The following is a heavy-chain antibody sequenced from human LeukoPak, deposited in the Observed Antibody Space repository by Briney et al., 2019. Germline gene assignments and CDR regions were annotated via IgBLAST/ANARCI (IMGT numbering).Heavy chain of an antibody. CDR1: GGSISSGDYY. D-gene: IGHD3-22*01. J-gene: IGHJ3*02. CDR2: IYYSGST. V-gene: IGHV4-30-4*01. Sequence: NPSETLSLTCTVSGGSISSGDYYWSWIRQPPGKGLEWIGYIYYSGSTYYNPSLKSRVTISVDTSKNHFSLKLSSVTAADTAVYYCARGYDSRSGAFDIWGQGTMVTVSS. CDR3: ARGYDSRSGAFDI.